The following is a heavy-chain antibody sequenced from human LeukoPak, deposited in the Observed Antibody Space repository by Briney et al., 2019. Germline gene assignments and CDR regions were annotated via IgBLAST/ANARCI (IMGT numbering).Heavy chain of an antibody. V-gene: IGHV1-69*13. Sequence: SVKVSCKASGGAFSSYAISWVRQAPGQGLEWMGGIIPIFGTANYAQKFQGRVTITADESTSTAYMELSSLRSEDTAVYYCARALVSGAAAGSVYYYYMDVWGKGTTVTVSS. CDR2: IIPIFGTA. CDR1: GGAFSSYA. D-gene: IGHD6-13*01. J-gene: IGHJ6*03. CDR3: ARALVSGAAAGSVYYYYMDV.